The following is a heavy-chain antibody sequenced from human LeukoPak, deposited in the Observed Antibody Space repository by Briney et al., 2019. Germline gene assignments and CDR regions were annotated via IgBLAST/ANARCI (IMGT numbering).Heavy chain of an antibody. CDR3: ARGYDSSGYYSNFDY. CDR1: GGTFSSYA. Sequence: SVKVSCKASGGTFSSYAISWVRQAPGQGLEWMGRIIPILSIANYAQKFQGRVTITADKSTSTAYMELSSLRSEDTAVYYCARGYDSSGYYSNFDYWGQGTLVTVPS. J-gene: IGHJ4*02. V-gene: IGHV1-69*04. D-gene: IGHD3-22*01. CDR2: IIPILSIA.